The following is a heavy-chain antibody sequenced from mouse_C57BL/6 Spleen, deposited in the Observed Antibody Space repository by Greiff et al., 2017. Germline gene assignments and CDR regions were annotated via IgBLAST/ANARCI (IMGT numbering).Heavy chain of an antibody. J-gene: IGHJ1*03. D-gene: IGHD1-1*01. CDR1: GFNINDYY. CDR3: CSRPGNSYPRLRYFDV. Sequence: VQLQQSGAELVRPGASVKLSCTASGFNINDYYMHWVKQRPEQGLEWIGRIDPEDGDTESAPKFQGKATMTADTSSHTAYQQLSSLTSEDAAVYYCCSRPGNSYPRLRYFDVWGTGTTVTVSS. CDR2: IDPEDGDT. V-gene: IGHV14-1*01.